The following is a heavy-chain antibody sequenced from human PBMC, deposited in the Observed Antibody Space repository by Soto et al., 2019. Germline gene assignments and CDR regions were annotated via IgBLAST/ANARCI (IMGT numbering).Heavy chain of an antibody. Sequence: QVQLAESGGDLVKPGGSLRLSCVVSGFTLSDYYMTWIRQAPGKGLEWVSYISISGNYTNYADSVNGRCTISRDSTNNSLYLQMNSLRAEDTAVYYCARLHQDHYYTMDVWGKGTTVTVSS. CDR2: ISISGNYT. CDR3: ARLHQDHYYTMDV. J-gene: IGHJ6*04. CDR1: GFTLSDYY. D-gene: IGHD2-2*01. V-gene: IGHV3-11*05.